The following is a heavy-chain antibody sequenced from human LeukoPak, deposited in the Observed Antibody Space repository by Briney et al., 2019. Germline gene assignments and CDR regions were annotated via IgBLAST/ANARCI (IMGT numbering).Heavy chain of an antibody. D-gene: IGHD6-19*01. V-gene: IGHV3-9*01. CDR2: ITWNSGSI. Sequence: GRSLRLSCAASGFTFDEYALHWVRHAPGKGLEWVSSITWNSGSIAYANSVKGRFIISRDNAKNSLYLQMNSLRSEDTALYFCAKEASVAGVLYRFDLWGQGTLVTVSS. CDR3: AKEASVAGVLYRFDL. J-gene: IGHJ5*02. CDR1: GFTFDEYA.